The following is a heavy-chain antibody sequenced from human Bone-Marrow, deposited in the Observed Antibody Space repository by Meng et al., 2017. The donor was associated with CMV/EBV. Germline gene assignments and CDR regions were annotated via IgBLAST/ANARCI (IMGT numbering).Heavy chain of an antibody. D-gene: IGHD3-3*01. CDR3: AKDLSVNQIEWLWGAESDY. Sequence: GGSLRLSCAASGFTFKTFTMSWVRQAPGRGLEWVSSINPDSDYIQSADSLKGRFTISRDNSKNTLYLQMNSLRAEDTAVYYCAKDLSVNQIEWLWGAESDYWGQGTLATVPS. CDR1: GFTFKTFT. J-gene: IGHJ4*02. V-gene: IGHV3-21*04. CDR2: INPDSDYI.